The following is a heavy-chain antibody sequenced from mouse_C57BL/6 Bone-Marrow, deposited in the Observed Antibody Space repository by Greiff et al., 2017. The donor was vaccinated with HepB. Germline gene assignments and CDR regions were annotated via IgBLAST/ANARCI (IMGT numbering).Heavy chain of an antibody. D-gene: IGHD1-1*01. Sequence: EVKLMESEGGLVQPGSSMKLSCTASGFTFSDYYMAWVRQVPEKGLEWVANINYDGSSTDYLDSLKSRFIISRDNATNILYLQMSSLKSEDTATYYCARDNYGSSYGAMDYWGQGTSVTVSS. CDR1: GFTFSDYY. J-gene: IGHJ4*01. CDR2: INYDGSST. V-gene: IGHV5-16*01. CDR3: ARDNYGSSYGAMDY.